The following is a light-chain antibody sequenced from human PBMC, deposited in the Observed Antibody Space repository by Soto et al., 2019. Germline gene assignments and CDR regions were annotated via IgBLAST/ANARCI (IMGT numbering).Light chain of an antibody. CDR1: QSVSSSY. Sequence: EIVLTQSPGTLSLSPGERATLSCRASQSVSSSYLAWYQQKPGQAPRLLIYGASSRATGIPDRFSGSGSGRHFTLTSSRLEPEDFAVYYCQQYGSSPFTFGPGTKVDIK. V-gene: IGKV3-20*01. J-gene: IGKJ3*01. CDR2: GAS. CDR3: QQYGSSPFT.